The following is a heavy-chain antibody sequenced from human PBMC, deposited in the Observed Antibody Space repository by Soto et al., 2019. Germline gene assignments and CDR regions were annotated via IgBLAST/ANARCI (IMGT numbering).Heavy chain of an antibody. Sequence: QVQLVQSGAEVKKPGASVKVSCKASGYTFTSYGISWVRQAPGQGLEWMGWISAYNGNTNYAQKLQGRVTMTTDTSTGTAYMELRSRRSDDTAVYYWARDGPYGGNPRYYYGRDVWGQGTTVTVS. J-gene: IGHJ6*02. V-gene: IGHV1-18*01. CDR3: ARDGPYGGNPRYYYGRDV. D-gene: IGHD2-15*01. CDR1: GYTFTSYG. CDR2: ISAYNGNT.